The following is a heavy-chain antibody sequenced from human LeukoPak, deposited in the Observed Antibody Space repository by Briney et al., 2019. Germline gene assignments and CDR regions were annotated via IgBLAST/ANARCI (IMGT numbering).Heavy chain of an antibody. J-gene: IGHJ4*02. CDR1: GFTSSSYA. CDR3: ARDTSSGYFPYYFDY. D-gene: IGHD3-22*01. V-gene: IGHV3-30-3*01. CDR2: ISYDGSNK. Sequence: GGSLRLSCTASGFTSSSYAMHWVRQAPGKGLEWVAVISYDGSNKYYADSVKGRFTISRDNSKNTLYLQMNSLRAEDTAVYYCARDTSSGYFPYYFDYWGQGTLVTVSS.